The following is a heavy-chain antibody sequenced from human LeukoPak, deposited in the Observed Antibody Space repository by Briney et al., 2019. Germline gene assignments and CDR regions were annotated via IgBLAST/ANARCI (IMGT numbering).Heavy chain of an antibody. V-gene: IGHV1-2*06. CDR3: ASFAGYGGNSLDF. CDR2: INPNSGDT. J-gene: IGHJ4*02. Sequence: ASVTVSCTASGYTFTVYYMHWMRQAPGQGLEWMGRINPNSGDTNYAQKFQGRVTMTRDTSISTAYMELSRLRSDDTAVYYCASFAGYGGNSLDFWGQGTLVTVSS. CDR1: GYTFTVYY. D-gene: IGHD4-23*01.